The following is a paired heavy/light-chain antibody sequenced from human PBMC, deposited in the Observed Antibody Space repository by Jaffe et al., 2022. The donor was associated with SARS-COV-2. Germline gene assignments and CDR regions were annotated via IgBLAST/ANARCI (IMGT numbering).Light chain of an antibody. J-gene: IGKJ2*01. CDR3: QQYGSSPYT. V-gene: IGKV3-20*01. CDR1: QSVTNSY. CDR2: GSS. Sequence: DIVLTQSPGTLSLSPGERVTLSCRASQSVTNSYLAWYQQRPGQAPRLLIFGSSSRATGIPDRFSGSGSGTDFTLTINRLEPEDFAVYYCQQYGSSPYTFGQGTKLEI.
Heavy chain of an antibody. CDR2: ISNDGHNK. V-gene: IGHV3-30*18. CDR1: GFIFSDCG. CDR3: AKDLGGYISSWSYYYYGMDV. D-gene: IGHD6-13*01. Sequence: QLQLVESGGGVVQPGRSLRLSCAASGFIFSDCGMHWARQAPGKGLEWVAVISNDGHNKRYADSVKGRFTVSRDNSQNTLYLQLSSLTAEDTAVYYCAKDLGGYISSWSYYYYGMDVWGQGTAVTVSS. J-gene: IGHJ6*02.